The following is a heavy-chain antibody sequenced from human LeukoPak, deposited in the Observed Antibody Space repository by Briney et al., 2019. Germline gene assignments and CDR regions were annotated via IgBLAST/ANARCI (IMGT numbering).Heavy chain of an antibody. J-gene: IGHJ4*02. D-gene: IGHD3-9*01. CDR1: GFTFISYA. Sequence: GGCLRVSCAASGFTFISYAMSWVRPAPRKGGEWVSSISGSGGSTYYADSVKGRFTISRDNSKNTLYLQMNSLRAEDTAVYYCAKDHPFDWLFFFAYWGQGTLVTVSS. CDR2: ISGSGGST. CDR3: AKDHPFDWLFFFAY. V-gene: IGHV3-23*01.